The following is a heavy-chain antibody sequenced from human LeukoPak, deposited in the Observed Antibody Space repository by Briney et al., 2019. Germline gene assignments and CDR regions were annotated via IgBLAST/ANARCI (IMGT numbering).Heavy chain of an antibody. Sequence: SETLSLTCTVSGGSISSSSYYWGWIRQPPGKGLEWIGSIYYRGSTYYNPSLKSRVTISVDTSKNQFSLKLSSVTAADTAVYYCARHRLYSSPGDYWGQGTLVTVSS. D-gene: IGHD6-13*01. CDR2: IYYRGST. CDR3: ARHRLYSSPGDY. J-gene: IGHJ4*02. V-gene: IGHV4-39*01. CDR1: GGSISSSSYY.